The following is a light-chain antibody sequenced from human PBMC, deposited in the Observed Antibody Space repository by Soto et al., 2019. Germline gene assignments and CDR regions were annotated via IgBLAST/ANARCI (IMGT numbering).Light chain of an antibody. V-gene: IGLV2-8*01. CDR2: EGS. J-gene: IGLJ2*01. CDR3: SSYSGTNSNVI. Sequence: QSALTQPPSASGSPGQSVTISCAGTYSDIGDYNYVSWYQQHPGKVPKLIISEGSKRPSGVPDRFSGSKSGYTASLTVSDLQPADAAVYYCSSYSGTNSNVIFGGGTKVTVL. CDR1: YSDIGDYNY.